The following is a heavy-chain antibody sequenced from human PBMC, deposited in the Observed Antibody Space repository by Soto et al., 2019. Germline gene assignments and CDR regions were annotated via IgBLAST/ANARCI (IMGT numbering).Heavy chain of an antibody. D-gene: IGHD3-16*02. CDR1: GFSLSTATVG. V-gene: IGHV2-5*02. J-gene: IGHJ3*02. Sequence: QITLKESGPTLVRPTQTLTLTCTFSGFSLSTATVGVAWIRQPPGKALEWVAVIYWDGDKRYSPALSNRLTITKDAARRQVVLTMTETRPVNTATYLCAHLMITYGGVLADDAFDIWGPGTMVTVSS. CDR2: IYWDGDK. CDR3: AHLMITYGGVLADDAFDI.